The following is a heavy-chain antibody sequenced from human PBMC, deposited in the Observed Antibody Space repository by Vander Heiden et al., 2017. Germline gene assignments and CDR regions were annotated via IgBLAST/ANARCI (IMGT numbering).Heavy chain of an antibody. CDR1: GGSISSSSYY. J-gene: IGHJ6*02. V-gene: IGHV4-39*01. Sequence: QLQLQESGPGPVKPSETLSLTCTVPGGSISSSSYYWGWIRQPPGKGLEGIGSIYYSGSTYYNPSLKSRVTISVDTSKNQFSLKLSSVTAADTAVYYCASRITMVRGFMDVWGQGTTVTVSS. D-gene: IGHD3-10*01. CDR2: IYYSGST. CDR3: ASRITMVRGFMDV.